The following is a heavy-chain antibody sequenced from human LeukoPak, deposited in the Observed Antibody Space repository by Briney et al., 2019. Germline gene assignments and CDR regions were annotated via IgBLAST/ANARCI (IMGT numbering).Heavy chain of an antibody. CDR2: IIPIFGTA. CDR3: ARGGCSSTSCYLSGY. V-gene: IGHV1-69*05. Sequence: SVKVSCKASGYTFTGYYMHWVRQAPGQGLEWMGGIIPIFGTANYAQKFQGRVTITTDESTSTAYMELSSLRSEDTAVYYCARGGCSSTSCYLSGYWGQGTLVTVSS. J-gene: IGHJ4*02. CDR1: GYTFTGYY. D-gene: IGHD2-2*01.